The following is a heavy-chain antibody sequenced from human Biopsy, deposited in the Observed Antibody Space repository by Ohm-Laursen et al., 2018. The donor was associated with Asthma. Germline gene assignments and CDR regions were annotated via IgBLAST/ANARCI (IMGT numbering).Heavy chain of an antibody. J-gene: IGHJ6*02. Sequence: ASVKVSCKISGYSLTDLSMHWVRQAPGQGLEWMGGHDHEEGGTVNARRFQGRVTMTEDTSTDTAYMELSGLRFDDTAIYYCARPSPNRDILYYYYHMDVWGQGTTVIVSS. CDR3: ARPSPNRDILYYYYHMDV. CDR2: HDHEEGGT. CDR1: GYSLTDLS. V-gene: IGHV1-24*01. D-gene: IGHD3-3*02.